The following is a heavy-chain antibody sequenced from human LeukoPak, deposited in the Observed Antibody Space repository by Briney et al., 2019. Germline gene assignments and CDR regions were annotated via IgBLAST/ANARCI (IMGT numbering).Heavy chain of an antibody. Sequence: PGGSLRLSCAASGFTFDDYAMHWVRQAPGKGLEWVPGISWNSGSIGYADSVKGRFTISRDNAKNSLYLQMNSLRAEDTALYYCAKDNLSGSSWYGGFDYWGQGTLVTVSS. V-gene: IGHV3-9*01. D-gene: IGHD6-13*01. CDR3: AKDNLSGSSWYGGFDY. CDR1: GFTFDDYA. CDR2: ISWNSGSI. J-gene: IGHJ4*02.